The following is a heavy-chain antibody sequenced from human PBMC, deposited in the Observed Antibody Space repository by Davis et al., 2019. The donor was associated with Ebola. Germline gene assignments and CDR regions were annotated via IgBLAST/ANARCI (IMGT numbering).Heavy chain of an antibody. V-gene: IGHV4-61*08. CDR3: ARAPRIATPGAGPFYSYHYYGLDV. D-gene: IGHD6-13*01. CDR1: GASISSGEYH. J-gene: IGHJ6*02. CDR2: IYYSGST. Sequence: MPSETLSLTCTVSGASISSGEYHWSWIRQPPGKGLEWIGYIYYSGSTNYNPSLKSRVTISVDTSKNQFSLKLSPVTAADTAVYFCARAPRIATPGAGPFYSYHYYGLDVWGQGTTVTVSS.